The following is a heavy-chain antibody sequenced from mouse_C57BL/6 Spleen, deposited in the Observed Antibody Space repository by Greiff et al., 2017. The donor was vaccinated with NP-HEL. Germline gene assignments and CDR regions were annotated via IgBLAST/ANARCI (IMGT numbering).Heavy chain of an antibody. J-gene: IGHJ2*01. CDR3: TTYILTGTGY. CDR1: GFNIKDDY. Sequence: VQLQQSGAELVRPGASVKLSCTASGFNIKDDYMHWVKQRPEQGLEWIGWIDPENGDTEYASKFQGKATITADTSSNTAYLQLSSLTSEDTAVYYCTTYILTGTGYWGQGTTLTVSS. CDR2: IDPENGDT. V-gene: IGHV14-4*01. D-gene: IGHD4-1*01.